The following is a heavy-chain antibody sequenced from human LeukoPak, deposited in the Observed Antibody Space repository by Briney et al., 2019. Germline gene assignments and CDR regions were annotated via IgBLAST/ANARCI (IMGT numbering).Heavy chain of an antibody. CDR1: GGSISSYY. D-gene: IGHD2-21*02. J-gene: IGHJ4*02. V-gene: IGHV4-59*01. CDR2: IYYSGST. Sequence: PSETLSPTCTVSGGSISSYYWSWIRQPPGKGLEWIGYIYYSGSTNYNPSLKSRVTISVDTSKNQFSLKLSSVTAADTAVYYCARGVTPDYWGQGTLVTVSS. CDR3: ARGVTPDY.